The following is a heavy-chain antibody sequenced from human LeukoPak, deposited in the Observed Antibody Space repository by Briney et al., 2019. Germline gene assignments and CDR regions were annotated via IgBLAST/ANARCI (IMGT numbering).Heavy chain of an antibody. V-gene: IGHV3-9*01. CDR2: ISWNSGSI. CDR3: AKDKRSSSWSAYGMDV. CDR1: GFTFDDYA. D-gene: IGHD6-13*01. J-gene: IGHJ6*02. Sequence: GGSLRLSCAASGFTFDDYAMHWVRQAPGKGLEWVSGISWNSGSIGYADSVKGRFTISRDNAKNSLYLQMNSLRAEDTALYYCAKDKRSSSWSAYGMDVWGQGTTVTVSS.